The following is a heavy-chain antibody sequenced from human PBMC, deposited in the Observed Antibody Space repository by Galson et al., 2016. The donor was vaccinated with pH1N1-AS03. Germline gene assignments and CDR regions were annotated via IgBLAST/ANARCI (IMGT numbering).Heavy chain of an antibody. CDR2: ILPIFGTA. D-gene: IGHD5-18*01. V-gene: IGHV1-69*06. CDR3: GKSPVDTYHLDV. Sequence: SVKVSCKASGGTFSSSAVGWVRQAPGQGLEWMGGILPIFGTANYAQRFQARLSITADKSTNTVYLELTSLRSDDTAVYYCGKSPVDTYHLDVWGQGTTVTISS. J-gene: IGHJ6*02. CDR1: GGTFSSSA.